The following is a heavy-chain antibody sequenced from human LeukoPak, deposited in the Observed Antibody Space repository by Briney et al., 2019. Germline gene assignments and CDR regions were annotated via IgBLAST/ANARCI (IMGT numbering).Heavy chain of an antibody. CDR2: INPNTGGT. CDR1: GYTFTDYY. D-gene: IGHD2-2*01. Sequence: ASVKVSCKASGYTFTDYYLHWLRQAPGQGLEWMGRINPNTGGTNYAQKFQGRVTMIRDTSISTAYMELTSLRSDDTAVYYCARALQTAAMGDAFDFWGQGTMVTVSS. J-gene: IGHJ3*01. V-gene: IGHV1-2*06. CDR3: ARALQTAAMGDAFDF.